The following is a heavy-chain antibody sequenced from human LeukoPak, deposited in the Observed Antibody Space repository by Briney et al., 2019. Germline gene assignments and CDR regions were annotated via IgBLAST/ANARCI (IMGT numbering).Heavy chain of an antibody. CDR1: GGSFSGYY. J-gene: IGHJ5*02. Sequence: PSETLSLTCAVYGGSFSGYYWSWIRQPPGKGLEWIGEINHSGGTNYNPSLKSRVTISVDTSKNQFSLKLSSVTAADTAVYYCARGLKYQLLYGWFDPWGQGTLVTVSS. D-gene: IGHD2-2*02. CDR2: INHSGGT. CDR3: ARGLKYQLLYGWFDP. V-gene: IGHV4-34*01.